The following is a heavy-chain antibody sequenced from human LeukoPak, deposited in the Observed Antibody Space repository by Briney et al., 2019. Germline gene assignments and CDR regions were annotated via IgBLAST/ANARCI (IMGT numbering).Heavy chain of an antibody. D-gene: IGHD1-1*01. Sequence: SVKVSCKASGGTFSSYAISWVRQAPGQGLEWMGRIIPIFGTANYAQKFQGRVTITTDESTSTAYMELSSLRSDDTAVYYCARSPQVQINYFDYWGQGTLVTVSS. V-gene: IGHV1-69*05. CDR1: GGTFSSYA. CDR3: ARSPQVQINYFDY. J-gene: IGHJ4*02. CDR2: IIPIFGTA.